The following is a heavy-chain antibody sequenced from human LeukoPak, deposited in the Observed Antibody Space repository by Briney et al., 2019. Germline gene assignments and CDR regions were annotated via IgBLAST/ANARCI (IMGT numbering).Heavy chain of an antibody. CDR2: IYTSGST. D-gene: IGHD3-22*01. CDR3: AGLSHYYDGSGYAAYFDY. CDR1: GGSISSYY. J-gene: IGHJ4*02. Sequence: SETLSLTCTVSGGSISSYYWSWIRQPAGKGLEWIGRIYTSGSTNYNPSLKSRVTMSVDTSKNQFSLKLSSVTAADTAVYYWAGLSHYYDGSGYAAYFDYWGQGTLVTVSS. V-gene: IGHV4-4*07.